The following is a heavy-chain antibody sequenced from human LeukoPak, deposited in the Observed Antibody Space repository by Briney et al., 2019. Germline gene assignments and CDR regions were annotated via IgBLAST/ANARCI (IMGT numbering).Heavy chain of an antibody. D-gene: IGHD4-11*01. CDR3: ARDLEDYNNYGEMAI. Sequence: GGSLRLSCAVSGLTFSSYTMNWVRQAPGKGLEWVSTISTSSSYKYYADSVKGRFTISRDNAKNSLYLQMNSLRAEDTAVYYCARDLEDYNNYGEMAIWGQGALVTVSS. CDR2: ISTSSSYK. V-gene: IGHV3-21*01. J-gene: IGHJ4*02. CDR1: GLTFSSYT.